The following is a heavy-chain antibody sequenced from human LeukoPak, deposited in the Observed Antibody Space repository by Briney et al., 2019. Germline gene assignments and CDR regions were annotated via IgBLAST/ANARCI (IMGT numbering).Heavy chain of an antibody. D-gene: IGHD2-15*01. Sequence: GRSLRLSCAASGFTFSSYAMHWVRQAPGKGLEWVAVISYDGSNKYYADSVKGRFTISRDNSKNTLYLQMNSLRAEDTAVYYCARDLGPEYCSGGSCYFGPNWGQGTLVTVSS. CDR2: ISYDGSNK. V-gene: IGHV3-30-3*01. CDR1: GFTFSSYA. J-gene: IGHJ4*02. CDR3: ARDLGPEYCSGGSCYFGPN.